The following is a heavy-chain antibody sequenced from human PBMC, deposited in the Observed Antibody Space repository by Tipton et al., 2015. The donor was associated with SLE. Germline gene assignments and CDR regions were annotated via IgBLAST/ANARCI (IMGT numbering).Heavy chain of an antibody. CDR3: ARPFTYCGGDCSPFAFDI. Sequence: TLSLTCAVSGYSISSGYYWGWIRQPPGKGLEWIGSIYRSGSTYYNPSLKSRVTISVDTSKNQFSLRLSSVTAADTAVYYCARPFTYCGGDCSPFAFDIWGQGTLVTVSS. CDR2: IYRSGST. J-gene: IGHJ3*02. V-gene: IGHV4-38-2*01. D-gene: IGHD2-21*02. CDR1: GYSISSGYY.